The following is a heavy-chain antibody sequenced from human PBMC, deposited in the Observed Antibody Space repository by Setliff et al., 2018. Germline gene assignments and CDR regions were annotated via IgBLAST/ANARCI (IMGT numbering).Heavy chain of an antibody. CDR3: ARRYNFWSGYFDY. J-gene: IGHJ4*02. CDR1: GGSISSGSYY. V-gene: IGHV4-31*03. Sequence: SETLSLTCTVSGGSISSGSYYWSWIRQHPGKGLEWIGYIYHSGSTYYNPSLKTRVFISVDTSKNQFSLKLSSVTAADTAVYYCARRYNFWSGYFDYWGQGTLVTVSS. CDR2: IYHSGST. D-gene: IGHD3-3*01.